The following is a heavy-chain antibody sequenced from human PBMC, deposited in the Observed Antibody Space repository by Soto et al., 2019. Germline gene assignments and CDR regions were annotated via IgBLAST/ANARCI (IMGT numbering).Heavy chain of an antibody. V-gene: IGHV3-30*18. D-gene: IGHD3-10*01. Sequence: QVQLVESGGGVVQPGRSLRLSCAASGFTFSSYGMHWVRQAPGKGLEWVAVISYDGSNKYYADSVKGRFTISRDNSKNTLYLQMNSLRAEDTAVYYCAKDHMVWGVDYYYYGMDVWGQGTTVTVSS. CDR1: GFTFSSYG. CDR2: ISYDGSNK. J-gene: IGHJ6*02. CDR3: AKDHMVWGVDYYYYGMDV.